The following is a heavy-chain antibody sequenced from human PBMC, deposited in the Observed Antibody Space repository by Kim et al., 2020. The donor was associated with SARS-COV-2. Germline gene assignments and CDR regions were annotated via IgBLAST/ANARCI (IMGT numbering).Heavy chain of an antibody. D-gene: IGHD6-13*01. CDR1: GGSISSYY. CDR3: ARVAEQQDFDY. V-gene: IGHV4-59*08. J-gene: IGHJ4*02. CDR2: IYYSGRT. Sequence: SETLSLTCTVSGGSISSYYWSWIRQPPGKGLEWIGYIYYSGRTNYNPSLKSRVTISVDTSKNQFSLKLSSVTAADTAVYYCARVAEQQDFDYWGQGTLVTVSS.